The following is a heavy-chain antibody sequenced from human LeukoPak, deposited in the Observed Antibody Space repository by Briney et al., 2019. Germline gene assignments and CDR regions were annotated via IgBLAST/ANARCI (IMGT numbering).Heavy chain of an antibody. CDR1: GGSFSGYY. Sequence: SETLSLTCAVYGGSFSGYYWSWIRQPPGKGLEWIGEINHSGSANYNPSLKSRVTISVDTSKNQFSLKLSSVTAADTAVYYCARGRCCSWFEYWGQGTLVTVS. V-gene: IGHV4-34*01. CDR3: ARGRCCSWFEY. D-gene: IGHD6-13*01. CDR2: INHSGSA. J-gene: IGHJ4*02.